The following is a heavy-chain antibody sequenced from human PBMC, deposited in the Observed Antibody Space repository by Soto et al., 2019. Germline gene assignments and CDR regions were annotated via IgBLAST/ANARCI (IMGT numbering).Heavy chain of an antibody. J-gene: IGHJ4*02. Sequence: QVQLVQSGAEVKKPGSSVKVSCKTSGGSFSTYNYNWVRQAPGQGLEWMGRIIPFANIANYGQAFQDRVTISADTSASTVYMALRSLTSEDTALYSCARDTAVTNAAMRMAYWGQGTLVTVSS. V-gene: IGHV1-69*08. CDR2: IIPFANIA. CDR1: GGSFSTYN. CDR3: ARDTAVTNAAMRMAY. D-gene: IGHD4-4*01.